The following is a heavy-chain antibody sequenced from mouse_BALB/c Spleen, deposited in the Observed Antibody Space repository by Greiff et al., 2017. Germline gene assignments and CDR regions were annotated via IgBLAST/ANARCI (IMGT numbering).Heavy chain of an antibody. J-gene: IGHJ4*01. Sequence: EVKLMESGGGLVQPGGSRKLSCAASGFTFSSFGMHWVRQAPEKGLEWVAYISSGSSTIYYADTVKGRFTISRDNPKNTLFLQMTSLRSEDTAMYYCARSRVYGNCGYAMDYWGQGTSVTVSS. D-gene: IGHD2-10*02. CDR3: ARSRVYGNCGYAMDY. CDR1: GFTFSSFG. CDR2: ISSGSSTI. V-gene: IGHV5-17*02.